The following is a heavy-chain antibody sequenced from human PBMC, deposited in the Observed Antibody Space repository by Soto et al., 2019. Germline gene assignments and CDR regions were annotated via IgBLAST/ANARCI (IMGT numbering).Heavy chain of an antibody. CDR1: GFTISGKKY. J-gene: IGHJ3*01. V-gene: IGHV3-53*01. D-gene: IGHD1-1*01. CDR3: ATWHEREHAYDV. Sequence: PWGSLRLSFAAFGFTISGKKYVAWGRQAPGKGLEWVSALYDLDGSFYAASVKGRFTTSSDSSKTTVYLQMNDLRPDDTAVYYCATWHEREHAYDVWGQGTTVTVSS. CDR2: LYDLDGS.